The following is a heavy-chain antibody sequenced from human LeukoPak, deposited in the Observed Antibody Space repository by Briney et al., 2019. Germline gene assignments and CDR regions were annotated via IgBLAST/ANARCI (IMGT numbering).Heavy chain of an antibody. V-gene: IGHV4-59*08. CDR1: GGSISSYY. CDR3: AASKRSSGYSSSWYIPPADY. Sequence: SETLSLTCTVSGGSISSYYWSWIRQPSGKGLEWIGYIYYSGSTNYNPSLKSRVTISVDTSKNQFSLKLSSVTAADTAVYYCAASKRSSGYSSSWYIPPADYWGQGTLVTVSS. D-gene: IGHD6-13*01. CDR2: IYYSGST. J-gene: IGHJ4*02.